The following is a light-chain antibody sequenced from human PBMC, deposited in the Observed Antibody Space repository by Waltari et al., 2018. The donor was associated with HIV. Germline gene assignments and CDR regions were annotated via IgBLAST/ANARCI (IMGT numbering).Light chain of an antibody. CDR1: GLSKQY. CDR2: KDS. Sequence: SYELTQTPSVSVSPGQTARITCSGDGLSKQYTYWYQQRPGQAPVLVINKDSERPSGSPGRYSGSSSGTTVTLTISGVQAEDEADYYCQSADASDTFLWVFGGGTKVTVL. V-gene: IGLV3-25*03. J-gene: IGLJ3*02. CDR3: QSADASDTFLWV.